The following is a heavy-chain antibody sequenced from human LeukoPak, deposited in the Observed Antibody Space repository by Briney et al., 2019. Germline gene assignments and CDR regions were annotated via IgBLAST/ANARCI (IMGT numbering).Heavy chain of an antibody. D-gene: IGHD3-22*01. V-gene: IGHV1-18*01. CDR1: GYTFTSYG. J-gene: IGHJ4*02. CDR3: ARVGVVVVITSFDY. Sequence: ASVKVSCKASGYTFTSYGMSGVRQAPGQGLEGMGWISAYNGNTNYAQKLQGRVTMTTDTSTSTAYMELRRLRSDDTAVYYCARVGVVVVITSFDYWGQGTLVTVSS. CDR2: ISAYNGNT.